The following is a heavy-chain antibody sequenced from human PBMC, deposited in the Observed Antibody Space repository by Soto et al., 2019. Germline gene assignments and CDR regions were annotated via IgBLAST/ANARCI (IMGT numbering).Heavy chain of an antibody. Sequence: GGSLRLSCAASGLTLSRHAMTWARQAPGKGLEWVATLNPSGSNTHYADSVKGRFTISRDNSRNTVDLQMNSLRAEDTAVYYCAKGHSSHFDYWGQGTLVTVSS. CDR2: LNPSGSNT. V-gene: IGHV3-23*01. CDR1: GLTLSRHA. D-gene: IGHD6-13*01. J-gene: IGHJ4*02. CDR3: AKGHSSHFDY.